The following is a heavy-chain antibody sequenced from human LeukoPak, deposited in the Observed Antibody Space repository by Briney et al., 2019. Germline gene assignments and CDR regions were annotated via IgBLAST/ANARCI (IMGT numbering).Heavy chain of an antibody. CDR3: ARGGYDFWSGYYSQNWFDP. J-gene: IGHJ5*02. CDR1: GGTFSSYA. Sequence: GASVKVSCKASGGTFSSYAISWVRQAPGQGLEWMGIINPSGGSTSYAQKFQGRVTMTRDTSTSTVYMELSSLRSEDTAVYYCARGGYDFWSGYYSQNWFDPWGQGTLVTVSS. V-gene: IGHV1-46*01. CDR2: INPSGGST. D-gene: IGHD3-3*01.